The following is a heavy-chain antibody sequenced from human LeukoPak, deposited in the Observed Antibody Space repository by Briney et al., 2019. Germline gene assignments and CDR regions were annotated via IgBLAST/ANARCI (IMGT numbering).Heavy chain of an antibody. V-gene: IGHV3-30-3*01. CDR1: GFTFSSYA. Sequence: QPGGSLRLSCAASGFTFSSYAMHWVRQAPGKGLEWVAVISYDGSNKYYTGSVKGRFTISRDNSKNTLYLQMNSLRAEDTAVYYCARDRPPYGSGTYYNDAGAFDIWGQGTMVTVSS. J-gene: IGHJ3*02. D-gene: IGHD3-10*01. CDR3: ARDRPPYGSGTYYNDAGAFDI. CDR2: ISYDGSNK.